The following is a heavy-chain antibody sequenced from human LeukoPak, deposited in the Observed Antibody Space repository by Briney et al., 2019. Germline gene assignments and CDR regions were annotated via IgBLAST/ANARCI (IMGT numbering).Heavy chain of an antibody. CDR3: AKEGFDS. Sequence: GGSLRLSCVASGVTLSNYAMSWARQAPGKGLEWVSGISSSGSGGNTYYADSVKGRFIISRDSSRNTLFLHMNTLRAEDTAIYYCAKEGFDSWGQGTLVTVSS. CDR2: ISSSGSGGNT. CDR1: GVTLSNYA. J-gene: IGHJ4*02. V-gene: IGHV3-23*01.